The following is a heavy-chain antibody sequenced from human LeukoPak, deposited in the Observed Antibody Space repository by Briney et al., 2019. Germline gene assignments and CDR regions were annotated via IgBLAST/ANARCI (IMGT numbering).Heavy chain of an antibody. V-gene: IGHV4-59*01. CDR1: GGSISSSY. D-gene: IGHD3-10*01. Sequence: PSETLSLTCTVSGGSISSSYWSWIRQPPGKGLEWIGYIYYSGSTNYNPSLKSRVTISVDTSKNQFSLRLSSVTAADTAIYYCARAAVVRGVIIPDYWGQGTLVTVSS. CDR3: ARAAVVRGVIIPDY. J-gene: IGHJ4*02. CDR2: IYYSGST.